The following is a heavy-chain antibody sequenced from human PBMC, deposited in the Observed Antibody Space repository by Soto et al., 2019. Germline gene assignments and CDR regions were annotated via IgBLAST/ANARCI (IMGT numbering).Heavy chain of an antibody. CDR3: ASRTSVTTFDH. D-gene: IGHD4-17*01. CDR2: INSDGSST. CDR1: GFTFTNYW. J-gene: IGHJ5*02. Sequence: EMQLVESGGGLVQPGGSLRLSCAASGFTFTNYWMQWVRQAPGKGLVWVSRINSDGSSTSHADSVKGRFTISRDNAKNTLYLQMNTLRADDTAVYYCASRTSVTTFDHWGQGTLVTVSS. V-gene: IGHV3-74*01.